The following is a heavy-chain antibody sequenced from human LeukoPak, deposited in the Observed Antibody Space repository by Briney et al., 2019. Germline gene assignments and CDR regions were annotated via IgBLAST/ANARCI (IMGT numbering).Heavy chain of an antibody. CDR2: IKQDGSEK. Sequence: PGGSLRLSCAASGFTFSSYWMSWVRQAPGKGLEWVANIKQDGSEKYYVDSVKGRFTISRDNAKNSLYLQMDSLRAEDTAVYYCARVGDGVTIDYWGQGTLVTVSS. V-gene: IGHV3-7*01. J-gene: IGHJ4*02. CDR3: ARVGDGVTIDY. D-gene: IGHD2-21*02. CDR1: GFTFSSYW.